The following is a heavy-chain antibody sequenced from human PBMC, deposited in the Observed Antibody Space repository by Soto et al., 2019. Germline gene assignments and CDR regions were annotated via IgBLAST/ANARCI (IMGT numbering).Heavy chain of an antibody. J-gene: IGHJ4*02. D-gene: IGHD7-27*01. Sequence: PSETLSLTCTVSGGSISSSSYYWGWIRQPPGKGLEWIGYIYYSGSTYYNPSLKSRISISVDTSKNQFSLKLSSVSAADTAVYYCTRGPSGDKVDYWGQGTLVTAPQ. CDR2: IYYSGST. CDR1: GGSISSSSYY. V-gene: IGHV4-39*07. CDR3: TRGPSGDKVDY.